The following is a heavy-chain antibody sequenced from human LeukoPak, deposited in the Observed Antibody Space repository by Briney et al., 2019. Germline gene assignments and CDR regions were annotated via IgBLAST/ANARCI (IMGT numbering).Heavy chain of an antibody. CDR3: VSSFWSGLRTDYYYYYGMDV. CDR1: GFTFSSYA. CDR2: ISGSGGST. V-gene: IGHV3-23*01. Sequence: PGGSLRLSCAASGFTFSSYAMSWVRQAPGKGLEWVSAISGSGGSTYYADSVKGRFTISRDNSKNTLYLQMNSLRAEDTAVYYCVSSFWSGLRTDYYYYYGMDVWGQGTTVTVSS. D-gene: IGHD3-3*01. J-gene: IGHJ6*02.